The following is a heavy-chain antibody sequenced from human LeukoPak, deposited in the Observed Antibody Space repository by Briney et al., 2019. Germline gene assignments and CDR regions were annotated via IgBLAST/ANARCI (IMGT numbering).Heavy chain of an antibody. CDR2: INPNSGGT. V-gene: IGHV1-2*02. CDR1: GYTFTGYY. J-gene: IGHJ5*02. CDR3: ARAGLGVVVPAAIGWFDP. D-gene: IGHD2-2*01. Sequence: GASVKVSCKASGYTFTGYYMHWVRQAPGQGLEWMGWINPNSGGTNYAQKFQGRVTMTRDTSISTAYMELSRLRSDDTAVYYCARAGLGVVVPAAIGWFDPWGQGTLVTVSS.